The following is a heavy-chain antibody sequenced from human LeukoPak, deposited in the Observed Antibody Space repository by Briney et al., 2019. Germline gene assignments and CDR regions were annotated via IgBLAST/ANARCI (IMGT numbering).Heavy chain of an antibody. CDR2: ISSSGSTI. D-gene: IGHD2-15*01. J-gene: IGHJ5*02. CDR3: ASSYCSGGSCYSWWFDP. Sequence: GGSLRLSCAASGFTFSSYGMNWVRQAPGKGLEWVSSISSSGSTIYYADSVKGRFTISRDNAKNSLHLQVNSLRAEDTAIYYCASSYCSGGSCYSWWFDPWGQGTLVTVSS. V-gene: IGHV3-48*03. CDR1: GFTFSSYG.